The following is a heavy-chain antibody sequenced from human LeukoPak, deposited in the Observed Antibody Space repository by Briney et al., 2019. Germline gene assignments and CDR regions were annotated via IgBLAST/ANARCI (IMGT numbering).Heavy chain of an antibody. V-gene: IGHV3-23*01. J-gene: IGHJ5*02. CDR1: GFTFSKHA. CDR3: AKDFGGKTGTTPYP. Sequence: GGSLRLSCTVSGFTFSKHAMNWVRQAPGKGLEWVSAISGSGGSTYYADSVKGRFTISRDNSKNTLYLQMNSLRAEDTAVYYCAKDFGGKTGTTPYPWGQGTLVTVSS. CDR2: ISGSGGST. D-gene: IGHD1-7*01.